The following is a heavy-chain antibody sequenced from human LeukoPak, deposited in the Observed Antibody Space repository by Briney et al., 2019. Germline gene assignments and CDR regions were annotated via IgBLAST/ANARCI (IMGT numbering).Heavy chain of an antibody. V-gene: IGHV3-23*01. CDR3: AKRGIVVVTASDY. CDR2: ISGSGGST. J-gene: IGHJ4*02. D-gene: IGHD2-21*02. Sequence: GGSLRLSCTASGFTFSSYAMSWVRQAPGKGLEWVSAISGSGGSTYYADSVKGRFTISRDNSKNTLYLQMNSLRAEDTAVYYCAKRGIVVVTASDYWGQGTLVTVSS. CDR1: GFTFSSYA.